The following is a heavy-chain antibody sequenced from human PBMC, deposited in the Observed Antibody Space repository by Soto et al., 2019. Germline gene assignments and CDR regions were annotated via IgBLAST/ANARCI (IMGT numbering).Heavy chain of an antibody. J-gene: IGHJ2*01. D-gene: IGHD1-20*01. CDR2: ISGTGGST. V-gene: IGHV3-23*01. CDR3: AKDSAITDNWYFDL. Sequence: GGSLRLSCAASGFTFSSYAMNWFRQAPGKGLESVSDISGTGGSTYYADSVKGRFTISRDNSRNTLYLQMNSLRAEDTAVYYCAKDSAITDNWYFDLWGRGTLVTVSS. CDR1: GFTFSSYA.